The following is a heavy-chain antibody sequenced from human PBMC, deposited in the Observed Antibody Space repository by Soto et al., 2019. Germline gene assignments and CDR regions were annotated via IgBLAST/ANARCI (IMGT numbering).Heavy chain of an antibody. CDR1: GFTLSSYA. CDR3: AREGGNSEYYFDN. CDR2: ISYDGSNK. Sequence: GGSLRLSCAASGFTLSSYAMHWVRQAPGKGLEWVAVISYDGSNKYYADSVKGRFTISRDNSRNTLYLQMNSLRSDDSAVYYCAREGGNSEYYFDNWGQGTLVTVSS. J-gene: IGHJ4*02. V-gene: IGHV3-30-3*01. D-gene: IGHD2-21*02.